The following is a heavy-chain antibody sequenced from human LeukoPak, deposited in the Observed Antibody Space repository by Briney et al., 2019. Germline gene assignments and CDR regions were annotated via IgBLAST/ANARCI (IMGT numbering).Heavy chain of an antibody. J-gene: IGHJ4*02. CDR2: ISSSSSYI. D-gene: IGHD3-10*01. CDR1: GFTFSSYS. CDR3: AKGSMKVWFGESDY. Sequence: PGGSLRLSCAASGFTFSSYSMNWVRQAPGKGLEWVSSISSSSSYIYYADSVKGRFTISRDNSKNTLYLQMNSLRAEDTAVYYCAKGSMKVWFGESDYWGQGTLVTVSS. V-gene: IGHV3-21*01.